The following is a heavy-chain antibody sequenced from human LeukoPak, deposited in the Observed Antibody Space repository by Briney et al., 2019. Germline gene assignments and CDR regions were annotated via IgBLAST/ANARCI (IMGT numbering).Heavy chain of an antibody. CDR1: GGTFSSYA. CDR2: IIPIFGTA. Sequence: SVKVSCKASGGTFSSYAISWVRQAPGQGLEWMGGIIPIFGTANYAQKFQGRVTITADESTSTAYMELSSLRSEDTAVYYCARERQPGTLDAFDIWGQGTMVTVSS. D-gene: IGHD1-14*01. V-gene: IGHV1-69*13. CDR3: ARERQPGTLDAFDI. J-gene: IGHJ3*02.